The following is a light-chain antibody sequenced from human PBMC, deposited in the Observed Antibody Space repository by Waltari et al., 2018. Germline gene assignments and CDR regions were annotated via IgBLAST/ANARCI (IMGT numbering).Light chain of an antibody. CDR2: DVS. CDR1: SSDLGDYNF. V-gene: IGLV2-14*03. Sequence: QSALTQPAPVSGSPGQSITIPCTGNSSDLGDYNFVSWYQQHPGKAPQLMIYDVSKRPSGVSNRFSGSKSGNTASLTIYGLQVEDEADYFCSSYTTTNIVVFGGGTELTVL. J-gene: IGLJ2*01. CDR3: SSYTTTNIVV.